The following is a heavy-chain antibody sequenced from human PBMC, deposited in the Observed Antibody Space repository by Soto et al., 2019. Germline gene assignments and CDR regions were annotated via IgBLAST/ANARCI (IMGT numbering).Heavy chain of an antibody. CDR1: GFAFSNYS. J-gene: IGHJ4*02. D-gene: IGHD2-2*01. V-gene: IGHV3-48*01. CDR3: ARMTSSLSPGR. CDR2: IRSSGSPT. Sequence: GGSLRLSCVASGFAFSNYSMNWVRQAPGKGLEWVSYIRSSGSPTYYAGSVKGRFTISRDNARKSLYLQMNSLRAEDTAVYYCARMTSSLSPGRWGQGTLVTVSS.